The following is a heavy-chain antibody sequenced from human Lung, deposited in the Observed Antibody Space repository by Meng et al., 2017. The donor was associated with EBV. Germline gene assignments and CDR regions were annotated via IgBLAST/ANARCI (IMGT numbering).Heavy chain of an antibody. Sequence: LELQESGPGLVKPSETLSLNCTVSGGSITSSIYYWGCIRQPPGKGLEWIGSIYYSGSTYYNPSLKSLVTISVDTSKNQFSLKLSSVTAADTAVYYCARARRGGHYFDYWGQGTLVTVSS. CDR1: GGSITSSIYY. CDR3: ARARRGGHYFDY. D-gene: IGHD4-23*01. J-gene: IGHJ4*02. V-gene: IGHV4-39*07. CDR2: IYYSGST.